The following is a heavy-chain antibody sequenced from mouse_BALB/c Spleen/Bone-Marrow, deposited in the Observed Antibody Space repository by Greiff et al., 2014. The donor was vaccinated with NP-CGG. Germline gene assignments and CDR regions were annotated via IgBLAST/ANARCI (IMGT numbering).Heavy chain of an antibody. CDR1: GFTFSSFG. D-gene: IGHD2-14*01. J-gene: IGHJ4*01. V-gene: IGHV5-17*02. CDR3: ARWRYGYAMDY. CDR2: ISSGSSTI. Sequence: EVKLVESGGGLVQPGGSRKLSCAASGFTFSSFGMHWVRQAPEKGLEWVAYISSGSSTIYYADTVKGRFTNSRDNPKNTLFLQMTSLRSEDTAMYYCARWRYGYAMDYWGQGTSVTGSS.